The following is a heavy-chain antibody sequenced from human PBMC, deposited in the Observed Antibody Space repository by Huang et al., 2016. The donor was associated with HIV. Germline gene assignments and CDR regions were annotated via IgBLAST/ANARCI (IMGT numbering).Heavy chain of an antibody. CDR1: GFTFGDYA. J-gene: IGHJ4*02. Sequence: EVQLVESGGGLVKPGRSLRLSCTASGFTFGDYAMSWFRQAPGKGLECVGFSRRKESGGTTEDAASVKGRFTISRDDSKSIAYLQMNSLKIEDTAVYYCTRENYDFWSGYYKYYFDYWGQGTLVTVSS. D-gene: IGHD3-3*01. CDR2: SRRKESGGTT. V-gene: IGHV3-49*05. CDR3: TRENYDFWSGYYKYYFDY.